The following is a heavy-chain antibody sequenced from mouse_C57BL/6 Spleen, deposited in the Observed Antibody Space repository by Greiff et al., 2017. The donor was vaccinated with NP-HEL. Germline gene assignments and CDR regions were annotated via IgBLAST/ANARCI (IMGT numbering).Heavy chain of an antibody. CDR3: AGGSNYVGFAY. Sequence: VQLQQSGAELVRPGTSVKVSCKASGYAFTNYLIEWVKQRPGQGLEWIGVINPGSGGTNYNEKFKGKATLTADKSSSTAYMQLSSLTSEDSAVYFCAGGSNYVGFAYWGQRTLVTVSA. CDR1: GYAFTNYL. CDR2: INPGSGGT. J-gene: IGHJ3*01. V-gene: IGHV1-54*01. D-gene: IGHD2-5*01.